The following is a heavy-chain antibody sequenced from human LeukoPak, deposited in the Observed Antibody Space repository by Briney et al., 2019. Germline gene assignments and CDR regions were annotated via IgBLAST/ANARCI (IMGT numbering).Heavy chain of an antibody. Sequence: ASVKVSCKASGYTFTNYGISWVRQAPGQGLEWMGWISAYDGNTNCLQKFQGRVTMTTDTATSTAYMELRSLRSDDTAAYYCARDKVIASAGTPNWFDPWGQGTLVTVSS. D-gene: IGHD6-13*01. CDR1: GYTFTNYG. CDR3: ARDKVIASAGTPNWFDP. J-gene: IGHJ5*02. CDR2: ISAYDGNT. V-gene: IGHV1-18*01.